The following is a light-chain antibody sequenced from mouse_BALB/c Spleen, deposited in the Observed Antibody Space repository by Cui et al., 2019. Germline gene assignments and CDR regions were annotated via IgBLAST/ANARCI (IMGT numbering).Light chain of an antibody. CDR2: YTS. CDR3: QQDYSSPYT. CDR1: QCVSSD. Sequence: FVMTQTPKFLLVSAGARVNINCKASQCVSSDVAWYQQEPEQSPKLLIYYTSNRYTRVPDRFTGSGYGTGFTFTVSTVQAEDLAVNFYQQDYSSPYTFGGGTKLEIK. V-gene: IGKV6-32*01. J-gene: IGKJ2*01.